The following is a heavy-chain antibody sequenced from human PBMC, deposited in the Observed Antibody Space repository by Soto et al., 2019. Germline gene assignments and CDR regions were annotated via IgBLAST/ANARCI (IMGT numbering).Heavy chain of an antibody. J-gene: IGHJ5*02. V-gene: IGHV4-59*01. CDR1: GGSISAYY. CDR2: IYYSGST. Sequence: KTSETLSLTCTFSGGSISAYYWSWIRQPPGKGLEWIGHIYYSGSTNYSPSLKSRVSISIDTSKRPFSLNLRSVTAADTAVYYCASVGSGSHYDFNWFDPWGQGKVVTVSS. CDR3: ASVGSGSHYDFNWFDP. D-gene: IGHD1-26*01.